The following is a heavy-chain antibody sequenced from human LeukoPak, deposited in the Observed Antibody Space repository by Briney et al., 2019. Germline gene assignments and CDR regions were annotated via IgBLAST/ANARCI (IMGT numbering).Heavy chain of an antibody. J-gene: IGHJ6*02. D-gene: IGHD3-3*01. CDR2: INHSGST. CDR1: GGSFSGYY. V-gene: IGHV4-34*01. CDR3: ARVDFWSGYPHHYYYYGMDV. Sequence: PSETLSLTCAVYGGSFSGYYWSWIRQPPGKGLEWIGEINHSGSTNYNPSLKSRVTISVDTSKNQFSLKLSSVTAADTAVYYCARVDFWSGYPHHYYYYGMDVWGQGTTVTVSS.